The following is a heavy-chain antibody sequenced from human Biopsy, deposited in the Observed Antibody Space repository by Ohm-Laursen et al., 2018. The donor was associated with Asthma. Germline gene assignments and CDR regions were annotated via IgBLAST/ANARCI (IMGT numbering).Heavy chain of an antibody. CDR1: GYTFNSAG. CDR3: ARAVDYSHYYGIDV. Sequence: ASVKVSCKTSGYTFNSAGITWVQQAPGQGLEWMGWISVYNGNTKVAQKLQDRVTMITDTSTSTAYMELRSLRSDDTAMYFCARAVDYSHYYGIDVWGQGTTVTVS. CDR2: ISVYNGNT. D-gene: IGHD3-10*01. J-gene: IGHJ6*02. V-gene: IGHV1-18*01.